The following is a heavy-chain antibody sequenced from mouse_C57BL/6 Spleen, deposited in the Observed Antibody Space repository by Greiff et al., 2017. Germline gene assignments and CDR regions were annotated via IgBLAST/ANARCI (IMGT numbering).Heavy chain of an antibody. Sequence: QVQLQQPGAELVRPGSSVKLSCKASGYTFTSYWMDWVKQRPGQGLEWIGNIYPSDSETHYNQQFKDKATLTVDKSSSTAYMQLSSLTSEDSAVYYCARSEGSSPYYYAMDYWGQGTSVTVSS. J-gene: IGHJ4*01. CDR1: GYTFTSYW. CDR2: IYPSDSET. CDR3: ARSEGSSPYYYAMDY. V-gene: IGHV1-61*01. D-gene: IGHD1-1*01.